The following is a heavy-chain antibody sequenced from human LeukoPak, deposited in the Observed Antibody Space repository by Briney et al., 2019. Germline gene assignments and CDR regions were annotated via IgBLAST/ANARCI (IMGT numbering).Heavy chain of an antibody. CDR3: ARGKSWMQLWPHSAYMDV. Sequence: SETLSLTCAAYGGSFSGYYWSWIRQPPGKGLEWIGEINHSGSTNYNPSLKSRVTISVDTSKNQFSLKLSSVTAADTSVYYCARGKSWMQLWPHSAYMDVWGKGTTVTVSS. V-gene: IGHV4-34*01. D-gene: IGHD5-18*01. CDR1: GGSFSGYY. CDR2: INHSGST. J-gene: IGHJ6*03.